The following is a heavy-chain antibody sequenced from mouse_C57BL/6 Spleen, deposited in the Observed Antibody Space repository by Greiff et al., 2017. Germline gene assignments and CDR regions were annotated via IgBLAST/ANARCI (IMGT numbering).Heavy chain of an antibody. CDR3: ARWNYYGSRDYYAMDY. Sequence: VQLQQPGAELVKPGASVKLSCKASGYTFTSYWMHWVKQRPGQGLEWIGMIHPNSGSTNYNEKLKSKATLTVDKSSSTAYMQLSSLTSEDSAVYYCARWNYYGSRDYYAMDYWGQGTSVTVSS. CDR1: GYTFTSYW. V-gene: IGHV1-64*01. D-gene: IGHD1-1*01. J-gene: IGHJ4*01. CDR2: IHPNSGST.